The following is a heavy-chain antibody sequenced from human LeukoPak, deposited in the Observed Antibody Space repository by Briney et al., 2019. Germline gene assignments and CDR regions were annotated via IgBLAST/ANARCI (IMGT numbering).Heavy chain of an antibody. V-gene: IGHV3-30*02. CDR3: AKGASSGYYYYYMDV. CDR1: GFTFSSFG. J-gene: IGHJ6*03. Sequence: GGSLRLSCAASGFTFSSFGTHWVRQAPGKGLAWVAFLGHEGTNKYYAESVKGRFTISRDNSKNTLYLQMNSLRAEDTAVYYCAKGASSGYYYYYMDVWGKGTTVTVSS. CDR2: LGHEGTNK.